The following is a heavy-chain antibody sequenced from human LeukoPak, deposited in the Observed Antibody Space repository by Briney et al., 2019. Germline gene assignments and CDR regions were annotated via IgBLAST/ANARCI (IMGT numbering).Heavy chain of an antibody. CDR2: ISAYNGNT. D-gene: IGHD2-2*01. CDR3: ARGLHCSSTSCYLEGGYYYYMDV. J-gene: IGHJ6*03. Sequence: ASVKVSCKASGYTFTSYGISWVRQAPGQGLEWMGWISAYNGNTNYAQKLQGRVTMTTDTSTSTAYMELRSLRSDDTAVYYCARGLHCSSTSCYLEGGYYYYMDVWGKGTTVTVSS. V-gene: IGHV1-18*01. CDR1: GYTFTSYG.